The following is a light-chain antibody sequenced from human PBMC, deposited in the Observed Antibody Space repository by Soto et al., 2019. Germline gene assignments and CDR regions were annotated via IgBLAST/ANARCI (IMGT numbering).Light chain of an antibody. V-gene: IGLV2-11*01. CDR3: CSYAGSNTYV. CDR2: DVS. J-gene: IGLJ1*01. CDR1: SSDVGGYNY. Sequence: SVLTQPRSVSGSPGQSVAISCTGTSSDVGGYNYVSWYQQHPGKAPKLMIYDVSKRPSGVPDRFSGSKSGNTASLTISGLQAEDEADYYCCSYAGSNTYVFGTGTKVTVL.